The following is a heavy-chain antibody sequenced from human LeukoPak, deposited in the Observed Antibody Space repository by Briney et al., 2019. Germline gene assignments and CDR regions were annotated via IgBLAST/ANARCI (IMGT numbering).Heavy chain of an antibody. CDR2: FDPEDGET. J-gene: IGHJ3*02. CDR3: ATGAPRYYDSSGYPRARAFDI. Sequence: GASVKVSCKVSGYTLTELSMHWVRQAPGKGLEWMGGFDPEDGETIYAQKFQGRVTMTEDTSTDTAYMELSSLRSEDTAVCYCATGAPRYYDSSGYPRARAFDIWGQGTMVTVSS. V-gene: IGHV1-24*01. CDR1: GYTLTELS. D-gene: IGHD3-22*01.